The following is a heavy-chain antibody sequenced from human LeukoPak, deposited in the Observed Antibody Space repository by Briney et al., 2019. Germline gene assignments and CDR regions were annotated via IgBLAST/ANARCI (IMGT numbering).Heavy chain of an antibody. J-gene: IGHJ4*02. D-gene: IGHD4-23*01. CDR1: GYSFTSYW. CDR2: IYPGDSDT. CDR3: ARHTNDFGGNGDY. Sequence: GESLKVSCKGSGYSFTSYWIGWVRQMPGKGLDWMGIIYPGDSDTRYSPSFQGQVTISADKSISTAYLQWSSLKASDTAMYYCARHTNDFGGNGDYWGQGTLVTVSS. V-gene: IGHV5-51*01.